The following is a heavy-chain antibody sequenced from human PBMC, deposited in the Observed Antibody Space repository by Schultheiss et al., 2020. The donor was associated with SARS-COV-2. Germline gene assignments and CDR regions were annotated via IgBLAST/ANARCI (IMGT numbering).Heavy chain of an antibody. CDR3: ARVYCSSTSCYGLVFDY. D-gene: IGHD2-2*01. CDR1: GGSISSGTYY. Sequence: SETLSLTCTVSGGSISSGTYYWSWIRQPPGKGLEWIGSIYYSGSTYYNPSLKSRVTISVDTSKNQFSLKLSSVTAADTAVYYCARVYCSSTSCYGLVFDYWGQGTLVTVSS. CDR2: IYYSGST. V-gene: IGHV4-39*07. J-gene: IGHJ4*02.